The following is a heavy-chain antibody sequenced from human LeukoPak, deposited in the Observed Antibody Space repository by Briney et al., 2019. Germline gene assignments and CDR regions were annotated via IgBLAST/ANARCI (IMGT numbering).Heavy chain of an antibody. V-gene: IGHV3-48*04. CDR2: ISSSSSTI. Sequence: GGSLRLSCAASGFTFSSYSMNWVRQAPGKGLEWVSYISSSSSTIYYADSVKGRFTISRDNAKNSLYLQMNSLRAEDTAVYYCARACSGGSCRDAFDIWGQGTMVTVSS. CDR1: GFTFSSYS. D-gene: IGHD2-15*01. J-gene: IGHJ3*02. CDR3: ARACSGGSCRDAFDI.